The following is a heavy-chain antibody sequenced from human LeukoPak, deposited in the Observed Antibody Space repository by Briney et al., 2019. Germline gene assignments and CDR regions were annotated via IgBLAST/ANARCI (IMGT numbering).Heavy chain of an antibody. J-gene: IGHJ4*02. D-gene: IGHD6-19*01. CDR1: GYTFTSYG. CDR2: MNPNSGNT. CDR3: AGTIAVAGTTAFDY. V-gene: IGHV1-8*02. Sequence: PGASVKVSCKASGYTFTSYGISWVRQAPGQGLEWMGWMNPNSGNTGYAQKFQGRVTMTRNTSISTAYMELSSLRSEDTAVYYCAGTIAVAGTTAFDYWGQGTLVTVSS.